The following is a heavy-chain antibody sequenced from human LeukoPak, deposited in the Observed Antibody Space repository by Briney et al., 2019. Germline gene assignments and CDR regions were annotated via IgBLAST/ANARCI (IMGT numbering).Heavy chain of an antibody. J-gene: IGHJ1*01. CDR3: AKEERHYYDSSGYSRGAEYFQH. CDR1: GFTFSSYA. D-gene: IGHD3-22*01. Sequence: GGSLRLSCAASGFTFSSYAMSWVRQAPGKGLEWVSAISGSGGSTYYAGSVKGRFTISRDNSKNTLYLQMNSLRAEDTAVYYCAKEERHYYDSSGYSRGAEYFQHWGQGTLVTVSS. V-gene: IGHV3-23*01. CDR2: ISGSGGST.